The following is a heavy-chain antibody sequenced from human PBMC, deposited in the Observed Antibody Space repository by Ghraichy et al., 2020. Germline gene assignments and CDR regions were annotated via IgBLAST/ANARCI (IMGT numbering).Heavy chain of an antibody. CDR1: GFTFSIYA. CDR2: ISGSGANT. CDR3: AKDPVHSGNYQGSFDI. Sequence: GESLNISCTASGFTFSIYAMTWVRQAPGKGLEWVSAISGSGANTYYADSVKGRFTISRDNSKDTLYLQMNSLRAEDTALYYCAKDPVHSGNYQGSFDIWGQGTMVTVSS. V-gene: IGHV3-23*01. J-gene: IGHJ3*02. D-gene: IGHD1-26*01.